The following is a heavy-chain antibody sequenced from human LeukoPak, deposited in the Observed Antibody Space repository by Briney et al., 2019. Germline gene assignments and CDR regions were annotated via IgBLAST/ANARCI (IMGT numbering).Heavy chain of an antibody. D-gene: IGHD3-10*01. CDR3: XXXXXXXXSGSPGGFDY. CDR1: GFTFSDYS. CDR2: TTSSGSST. J-gene: IGHJ4*02. Sequence: PGGSLRLSCAASGFTFSDYSMSWIRQTPGKGLECVSHTTSSGSSTDYGDSVKGRFTISRDNAKNSLFLEMNSLRVEDTAVYYXXXXXXXXXSGSPGGFDYWGQGTLVTVSS. V-gene: IGHV3-11*04.